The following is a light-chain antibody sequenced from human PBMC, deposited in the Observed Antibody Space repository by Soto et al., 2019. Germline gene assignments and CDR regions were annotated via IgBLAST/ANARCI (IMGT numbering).Light chain of an antibody. CDR3: QQSYSPPPVT. V-gene: IGKV1-39*01. Sequence: DIQMTQSPSSLSASVVDRVTITCRASQSISRFLNWYQQKPGKAPKLLIYAASSLQSGVPSRFSGSGSGTDFTLTISSLQPEDFATYYCQQSYSPPPVTFGQGTRLEIK. CDR1: QSISRF. CDR2: AAS. J-gene: IGKJ5*01.